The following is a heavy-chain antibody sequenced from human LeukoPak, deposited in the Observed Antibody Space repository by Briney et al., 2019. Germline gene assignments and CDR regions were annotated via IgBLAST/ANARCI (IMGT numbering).Heavy chain of an antibody. CDR3: VYFSSGSRGYYFDY. CDR1: GFTFSSYA. Sequence: PGGSLRLSCAASGFTFSSYAMSWVRQAPGKGLEWVSVISGSGGRTYYADSVKGRFTISRDNSKNTLYLQMNSLRAEDTAVYYCVYFSSGSRGYYFDYWGQGTLVTVSS. V-gene: IGHV3-23*01. J-gene: IGHJ4*02. CDR2: ISGSGGRT. D-gene: IGHD3-22*01.